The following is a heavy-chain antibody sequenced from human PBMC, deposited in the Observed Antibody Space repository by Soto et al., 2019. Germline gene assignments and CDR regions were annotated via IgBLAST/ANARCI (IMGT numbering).Heavy chain of an antibody. CDR1: GFTFSLYA. V-gene: IGHV3-23*01. CDR2: ISGSGDSV. CDR3: AKERSDHRIAAAAIDY. J-gene: IGHJ4*02. D-gene: IGHD6-25*01. Sequence: GGSLRLSCAASGFTFSLYAMSWVRQAPGKGLEWLSSISGSGDSVYYADSVKGRLTISRDNSKNTLYLQINSLRAEDTALYYCAKERSDHRIAAAAIDYWGQGAQVTVSS.